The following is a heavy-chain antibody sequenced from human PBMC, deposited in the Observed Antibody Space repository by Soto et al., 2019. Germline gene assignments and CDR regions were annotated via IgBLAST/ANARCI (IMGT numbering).Heavy chain of an antibody. CDR2: ISGSGGST. Sequence: GGSLRLSCAASGFTFSSYAMSWVRQAPGKGLEWVSVISGSGGSTYYADSVKGRLTISGDNSKKTPYLQMNSLRAEDTAVYYCAKGTTYYYGSGSYDYWGQGTLVTVSS. CDR3: AKGTTYYYGSGSYDY. J-gene: IGHJ4*02. CDR1: GFTFSSYA. D-gene: IGHD3-10*01. V-gene: IGHV3-23*01.